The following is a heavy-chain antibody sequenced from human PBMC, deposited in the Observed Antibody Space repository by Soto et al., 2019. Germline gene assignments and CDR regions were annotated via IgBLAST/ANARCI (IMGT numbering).Heavy chain of an antibody. CDR3: ARGSNAGLDY. J-gene: IGHJ4*02. Sequence: QVQVVQSGAEVNKPGASVKVSCKASGYTFRAYSMNWVRQAPGQRLEWMGWINGVNGNTEYSQTSQGRVTITRDTSASIAYMELSSLRPEDTAVYYCARGSNAGLDYWGQGTLVTVSS. CDR1: GYTFRAYS. D-gene: IGHD4-4*01. V-gene: IGHV1-3*01. CDR2: INGVNGNT.